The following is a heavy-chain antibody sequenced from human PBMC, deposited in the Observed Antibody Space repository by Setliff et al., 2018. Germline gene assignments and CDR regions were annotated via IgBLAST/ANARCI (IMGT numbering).Heavy chain of an antibody. CDR3: ARDRDFNTDPYYRFSEGEVCHF. V-gene: IGHV3-7*03. D-gene: IGHD3-22*01. CDR2: TNQDGSQK. CDR1: GFIFSKYW. J-gene: IGHJ3*01. Sequence: GSLRLSCAASGFIFSKYWMSWVRQAPGKGLEWVANTNQDGSQKYYIDSLRGRFTISRDNAINSLFLQINSLRVEDTAIYYCARDRDFNTDPYYRFSEGEVCHFWGQGTKVT.